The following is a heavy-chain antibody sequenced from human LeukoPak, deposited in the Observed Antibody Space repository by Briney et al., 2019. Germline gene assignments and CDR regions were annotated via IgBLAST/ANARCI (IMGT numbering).Heavy chain of an antibody. J-gene: IGHJ4*02. CDR1: GGSMNSYF. CDR2: IYSSGST. Sequence: SETLSLTCIVSGGSMNSYFWTWIRQPAGKGLEWIGRIYSSGSTNYNPSLLSRVAMSVDTSKNRFSLQLTSVSAADTAVYYCAREGAASGRGADNWGQGTLVTVSS. CDR3: AREGAASGRGADN. D-gene: IGHD6-13*01. V-gene: IGHV4-4*07.